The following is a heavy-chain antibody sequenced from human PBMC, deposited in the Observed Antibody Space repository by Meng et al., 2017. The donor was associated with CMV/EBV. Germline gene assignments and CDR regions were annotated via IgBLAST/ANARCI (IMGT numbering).Heavy chain of an antibody. CDR2: ISSSSSYI. CDR1: GFTFSSYS. D-gene: IGHD5-12*01. J-gene: IGHJ4*02. CDR3: ARGGSGYGSDY. V-gene: IGHV3-21*01. Sequence: GESLKISCAASGFTFSSYSMNWVRQAPGKGLEWVSSISSSSSYIYYADSVKGRFTISRDNAKNSLYLQMNSLRAEDTAVYYCARGGSGYGSDYWGQGTLVTSPQ.